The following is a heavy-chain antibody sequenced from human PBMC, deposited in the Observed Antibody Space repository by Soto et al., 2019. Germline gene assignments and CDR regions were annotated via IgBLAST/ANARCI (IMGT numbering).Heavy chain of an antibody. Sequence: GESLKISCKGSGYSFTSYWIGWVRQMPGKGLEWMGIIYPGDSDTRYSPSFQGQVTISADKSISTAYLQWSSLKASDTAMYYCARHELVTTVGNDYYYYYYMDVWGKGTTVTVSS. CDR3: ARHELVTTVGNDYYYYYYMDV. CDR1: GYSFTSYW. D-gene: IGHD4-17*01. CDR2: IYPGDSDT. V-gene: IGHV5-51*01. J-gene: IGHJ6*03.